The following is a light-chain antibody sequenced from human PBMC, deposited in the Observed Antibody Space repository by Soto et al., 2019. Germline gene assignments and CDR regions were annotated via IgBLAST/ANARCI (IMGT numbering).Light chain of an antibody. V-gene: IGKV3D-20*02. CDR2: GAS. Sequence: EIVLTQSPGTLSLSPGERATLSCRASQSVSSSYLAWYQQKPGQAPRLLIYGASSRATGIPDRFSGSGSGTDFTLTISSLEPEDFAVYYCQQRSNWGGTFGQGTKVDI. CDR1: QSVSSSY. CDR3: QQRSNWGGT. J-gene: IGKJ1*01.